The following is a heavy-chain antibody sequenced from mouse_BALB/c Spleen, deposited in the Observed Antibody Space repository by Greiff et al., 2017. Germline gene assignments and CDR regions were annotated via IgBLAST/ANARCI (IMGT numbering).Heavy chain of an antibody. V-gene: IGHV5-17*02. CDR3: ARNYESYFDY. Sequence: EVNLVESGGGLVQPGGSRKLSCAASGFTFSSFGMHWVRQAPEKGLEWVAYISSGSSTIYYADTVKGRFTISRDNPKNTLFLQMTSLRSEDTAMYYCARNYESYFDYWGQGTTLTVSS. CDR1: GFTFSSFG. J-gene: IGHJ2*01. CDR2: ISSGSSTI. D-gene: IGHD1-1*01.